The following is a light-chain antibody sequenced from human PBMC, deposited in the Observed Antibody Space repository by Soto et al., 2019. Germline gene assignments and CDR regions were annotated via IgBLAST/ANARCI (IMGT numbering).Light chain of an antibody. CDR2: GVT. CDR3: SSYTSSSTLV. J-gene: IGLJ1*01. Sequence: QSVLTQPPSASGSPGQSVTISCTGTSSDVGAYDYVSWYQQHPGKAPKLMIYGVTNRPSGVSNRFSGSKSGNTASLTISGLQAEDEADYYCSSYTSSSTLVFGTGTKVTVL. CDR1: SSDVGAYDY. V-gene: IGLV2-14*01.